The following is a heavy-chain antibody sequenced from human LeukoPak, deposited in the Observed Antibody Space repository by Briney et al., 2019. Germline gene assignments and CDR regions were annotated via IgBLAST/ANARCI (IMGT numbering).Heavy chain of an antibody. CDR1: GGTFSSYA. CDR3: ARGYSSSPGYYYMDV. CDR2: IIPIFGTA. V-gene: IGHV1-69*05. D-gene: IGHD6-6*01. J-gene: IGHJ6*03. Sequence: GASVKVSCKASGGTFSSYAISWVRQAPGQGLEWMGGIIPIFGTANYAQKFQGRVTITTDESTSTAYMELSSLRSEDTAVYYCARGYSSSPGYYYMDVWGKGTTVTVSS.